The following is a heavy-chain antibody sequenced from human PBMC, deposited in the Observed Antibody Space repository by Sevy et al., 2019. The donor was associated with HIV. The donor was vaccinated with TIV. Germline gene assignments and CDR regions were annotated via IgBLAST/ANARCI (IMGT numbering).Heavy chain of an antibody. CDR3: AKKMGGGSGMAFLVDY. V-gene: IGHV3-23*01. CDR2: ISGTGDYK. D-gene: IGHD5-18*01. CDR1: GFTFSNFA. Sequence: GGSLRLSCAASGFTFSNFAMRWVRQAPGKGLDWVSVISGTGDYKYYADSVKGRFTISRDNSKNTMFLQMDSLRADDTAIFYCAKKMGGGSGMAFLVDYWGQGTLVTVSS. J-gene: IGHJ4*02.